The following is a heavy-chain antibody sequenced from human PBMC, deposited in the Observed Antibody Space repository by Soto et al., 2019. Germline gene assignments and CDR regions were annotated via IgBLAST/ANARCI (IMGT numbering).Heavy chain of an antibody. CDR2: ISAYNGNT. D-gene: IGHD3-22*01. J-gene: IGHJ4*02. CDR3: ASTPKPYYDSSKVPNYFDY. Sequence: QVQLVQSGAEVKKPGASVKVSCKASGYTFTSYGISWVRQAPGQGLEWMGWISAYNGNTNYAQKLQGRVTMTTDTSTSTAYMELRSLRSDDTAVYYCASTPKPYYDSSKVPNYFDYWGQGTLVTVSS. CDR1: GYTFTSYG. V-gene: IGHV1-18*01.